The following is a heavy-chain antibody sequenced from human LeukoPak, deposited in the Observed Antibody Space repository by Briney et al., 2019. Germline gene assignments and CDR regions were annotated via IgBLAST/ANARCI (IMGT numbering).Heavy chain of an antibody. D-gene: IGHD1-14*01. J-gene: IGHJ3*01. CDR1: GFTFGNSW. CDR3: VVVVEPPDSDGFDV. V-gene: IGHV3-74*01. CDR2: INADGRTT. Sequence: GGSLRLSYAASGFTFGNSWVHWVRQAPGKGLVWVSLINADGRTTTYADSVKGRFTISRDNARNTVSLQMNSLTIEDTAVYYCVVVVEPPDSDGFDVWGQGTMITVSS.